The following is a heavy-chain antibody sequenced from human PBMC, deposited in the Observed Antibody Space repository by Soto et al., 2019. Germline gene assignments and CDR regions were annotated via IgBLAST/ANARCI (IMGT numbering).Heavy chain of an antibody. CDR3: ARGQRGRDYGIYYVDY. V-gene: IGHV4-59*01. CDR1: GGSISSYY. J-gene: IGHJ4*02. CDR2: IYYSGST. D-gene: IGHD4-17*01. Sequence: QVQLQESGPGLVKPSETLSLTCTVSGGSISSYYWSWIRQPPGKGLEWIGYIYYSGSTNYNPSLKSRVTISVDTSKNQFSLKLSSVTAADTAVYYCARGQRGRDYGIYYVDYWGQGTLVTVSS.